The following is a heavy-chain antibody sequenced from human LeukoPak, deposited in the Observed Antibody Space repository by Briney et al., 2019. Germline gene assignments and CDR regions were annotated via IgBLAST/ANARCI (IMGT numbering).Heavy chain of an antibody. J-gene: IGHJ4*02. D-gene: IGHD6-13*01. CDR3: TRGGATSSWYWFF. CDR2: INKDGSEQ. V-gene: IGHV3-7*01. CDR1: GFTFSSHW. Sequence: GGSLRLSCAASGFTFSSHWMTWVRQAPGKGPEWVASINKDGSEQYYVDSVRGRFTISRDNAKNSLSLQVSSLRAEDTAVYYCTRGGATSSWYWFFWGQGTLVTVSS.